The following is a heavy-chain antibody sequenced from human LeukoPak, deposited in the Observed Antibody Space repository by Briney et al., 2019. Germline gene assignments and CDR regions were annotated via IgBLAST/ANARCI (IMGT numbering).Heavy chain of an antibody. CDR1: GYTFTSYG. Sequence: ASVKVSCKASGYTFTSYGISWVRQAPGQGLEWMGWINPNSGGTNYAQKFQGRVTMTRDTSISTAYMELSRLRSDDTAVYYCARALTGYSSGWSPGYWGQGTLVTVSS. CDR3: ARALTGYSSGWSPGY. D-gene: IGHD6-19*01. J-gene: IGHJ4*02. V-gene: IGHV1-2*02. CDR2: INPNSGGT.